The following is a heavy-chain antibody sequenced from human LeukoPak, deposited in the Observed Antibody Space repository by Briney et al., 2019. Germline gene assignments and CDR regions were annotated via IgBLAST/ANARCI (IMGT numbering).Heavy chain of an antibody. D-gene: IGHD1-1*01. J-gene: IGHJ3*02. CDR3: ARGGYKQQLARGAFDI. V-gene: IGHV1-18*01. Sequence: ASVKVSCKASGYTFTNYGLSWVRQAPGQGLEWMGWISAYNGNTNYAQNLQGRVTMTTDTSTSTAYMELRSLRSDDTAVCYCARGGYKQQLARGAFDIWGQGTMVTVSS. CDR2: ISAYNGNT. CDR1: GYTFTNYG.